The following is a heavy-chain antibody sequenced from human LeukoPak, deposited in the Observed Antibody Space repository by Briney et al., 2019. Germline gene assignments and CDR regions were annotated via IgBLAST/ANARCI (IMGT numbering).Heavy chain of an antibody. CDR1: GGSISSGDYY. V-gene: IGHV4-61*08. D-gene: IGHD5-18*01. CDR2: IYYSGST. CDR3: ARVNLLPSHAFDI. Sequence: SETLSLTCTVSGGSISSGDYYWSWIRQPPGKGLEWIGYIYYSGSTNYNPSLKSRVTILVDTSKNQFSLKLSSVTAADTAVYYCARVNLLPSHAFDIWGQGTMVTVSS. J-gene: IGHJ3*02.